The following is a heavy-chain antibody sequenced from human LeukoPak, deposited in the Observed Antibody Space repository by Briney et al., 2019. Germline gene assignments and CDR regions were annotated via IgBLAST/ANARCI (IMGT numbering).Heavy chain of an antibody. V-gene: IGHV3-66*01. Sequence: GGSLRLSCAASGFTVSSNYMSWVRQAPGKGLEWVSVIYSGGSTYYADSVKGRFTISRDNSKNTLYLQMNSLRAEDTAVYYCTTDQSYDFWSGYYMLDYWGQGTLVTVSS. CDR3: TTDQSYDFWSGYYMLDY. D-gene: IGHD3-3*01. J-gene: IGHJ4*02. CDR2: IYSGGST. CDR1: GFTVSSNY.